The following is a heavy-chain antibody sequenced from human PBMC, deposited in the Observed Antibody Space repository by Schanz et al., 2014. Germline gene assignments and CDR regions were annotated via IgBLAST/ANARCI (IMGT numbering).Heavy chain of an antibody. D-gene: IGHD3-22*01. CDR3: ARMFKSPTYYYDSRGYLDY. CDR1: GFTFSSYG. Sequence: GQLLESGGGLVQPGGSLRLSCAASGFTFSSYGMSWVCQAPGKGLEWLGYIYNGGTTYYNPSLQSRLSISVDTSENQFSLKLTSVTSADTAVYYCARMFKSPTYYYDSRGYLDYWGQGTLVTVSS. V-gene: IGHV4-30-4*07. CDR2: IYNGGTT. J-gene: IGHJ4*02.